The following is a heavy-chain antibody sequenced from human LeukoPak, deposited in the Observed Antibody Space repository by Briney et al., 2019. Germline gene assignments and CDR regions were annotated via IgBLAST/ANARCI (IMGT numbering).Heavy chain of an antibody. V-gene: IGHV5-51*01. CDR1: GYSFTSYW. Sequence: GESLRISCKVSGYSFTSYWIDWVRQTPGKGLEWMGIIYPGDSDTRYSPSFQGQVTISADKSISTAYLQWSSLKASDTAMYYCARVSRSIAVAGTEYYFDYWGQGTLVTVSS. J-gene: IGHJ4*02. CDR3: ARVSRSIAVAGTEYYFDY. D-gene: IGHD6-19*01. CDR2: IYPGDSDT.